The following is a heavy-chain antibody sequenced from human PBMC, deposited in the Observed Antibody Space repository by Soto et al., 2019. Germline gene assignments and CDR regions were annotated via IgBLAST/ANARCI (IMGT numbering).Heavy chain of an antibody. V-gene: IGHV1-69*02. D-gene: IGHD3-22*01. Sequence: SVKVSCKASGGTFSSYTISWVRQAPGQGLEWMGRIIPILGIANYAQKFQGRVTITADKSTSTAYMELSSLRSEDTAVYYCARALDYNDSSVFAFNIWGKGKIVTV. J-gene: IGHJ3*02. CDR1: GGTFSSYT. CDR2: IIPILGIA. CDR3: ARALDYNDSSVFAFNI.